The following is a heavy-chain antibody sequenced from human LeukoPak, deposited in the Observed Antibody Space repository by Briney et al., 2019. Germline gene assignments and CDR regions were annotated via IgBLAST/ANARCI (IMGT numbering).Heavy chain of an antibody. J-gene: IGHJ4*02. CDR1: GFTFSSYA. Sequence: GGSLRLSCAASGFTFSSYAMAWVRLAPGQGLEWVSAIGGGGSSTYYADSVQGRFTISRDNSENTLYLQMNSLRAEDTAVYYCAKRDSSGNYPYYFDSWGQGTLVTVSS. D-gene: IGHD3-10*01. CDR3: AKRDSSGNYPYYFDS. V-gene: IGHV3-23*01. CDR2: IGGGGSST.